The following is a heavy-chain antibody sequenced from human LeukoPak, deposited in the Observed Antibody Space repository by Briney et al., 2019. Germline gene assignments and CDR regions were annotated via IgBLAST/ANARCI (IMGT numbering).Heavy chain of an antibody. CDR3: ARDAIYSGHRNAFDI. CDR2: IYHSGST. V-gene: IGHV4-4*02. Sequence: SETLSLTCAVSGGSISSSNWWSWVRQPPGKGLEWIGEIYHSGSTNYNPSLKSRVTISVDKSKNQFSLKLSSVTAADTAVYYCARDAIYSGHRNAFDIRGQGTMVTVSS. D-gene: IGHD2-21*01. J-gene: IGHJ3*02. CDR1: GGSISSSNW.